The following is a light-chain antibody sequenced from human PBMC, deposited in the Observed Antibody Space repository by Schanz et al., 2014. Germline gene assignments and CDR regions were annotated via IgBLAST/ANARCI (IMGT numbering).Light chain of an antibody. Sequence: VMTQSPLSLPVTLGQPASISCRSHESLLHSNGYNYLDWYLQKSGQSPQLLIYLGSNRASGVPDRFSGSGSGTDFTLKISRVEAEDVGVYYCMQAVQAPFTFGPGTKVDIK. J-gene: IGKJ3*01. CDR2: LGS. CDR1: ESLLHSNGYNY. V-gene: IGKV2-28*01. CDR3: MQAVQAPFT.